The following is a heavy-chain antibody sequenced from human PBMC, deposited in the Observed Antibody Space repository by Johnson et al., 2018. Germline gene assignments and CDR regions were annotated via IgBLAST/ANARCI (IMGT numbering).Heavy chain of an antibody. CDR1: GYTFTSYY. J-gene: IGHJ3*02. Sequence: QVQLVQSGAEVKKPGASVKVSCKASGYTFTSYYMHWVRQAPGQGLEWMGIINPSGGSTSYAQKFQGRVTMTRDTSTGTVYMELRSLRSEDTAGYYCARDEVGATYAFDIWGQGTMVTVSS. D-gene: IGHD1-26*01. V-gene: IGHV1-46*01. CDR2: INPSGGST. CDR3: ARDEVGATYAFDI.